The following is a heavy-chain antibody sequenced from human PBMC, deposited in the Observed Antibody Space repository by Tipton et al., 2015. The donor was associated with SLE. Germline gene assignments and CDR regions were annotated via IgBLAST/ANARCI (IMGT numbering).Heavy chain of an antibody. CDR2: IRSKTYGGTT. D-gene: IGHD3-10*01. Sequence: SLRLSCATSGFSFNDYYLEWVRQAPGKGREWVGFIRSKTYGGTTEYAASVKGRFTISRDDSKSIAYLQMNSLKTEDTAVYYCSSEGTKQLLWFGDLTFDNWGQGTLFTVAS. CDR3: SSEGTKQLLWFGDLTFDN. V-gene: IGHV3-49*04. CDR1: GFSFNDYY. J-gene: IGHJ4*02.